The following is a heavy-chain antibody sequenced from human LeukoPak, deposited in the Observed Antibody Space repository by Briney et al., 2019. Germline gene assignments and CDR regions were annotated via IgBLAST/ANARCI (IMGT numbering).Heavy chain of an antibody. V-gene: IGHV4-59*11. D-gene: IGHD4-17*01. CDR3: ARDSDNDYGDYGGPDAFDI. CDR1: GGSISSHY. J-gene: IGHJ3*02. CDR2: IYYSGST. Sequence: SETLSLTCTASGGSISSHYWSWIRQPPGKGLEWIGYIYYSGSTNYNPSLKSRVTISVDTSKNQFSLKLSSVTAADTAVYYWARDSDNDYGDYGGPDAFDIWGQGTMVTVSS.